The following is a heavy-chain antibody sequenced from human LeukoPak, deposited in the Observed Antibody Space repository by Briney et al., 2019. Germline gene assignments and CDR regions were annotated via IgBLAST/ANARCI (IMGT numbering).Heavy chain of an antibody. CDR1: GFTLSNYW. V-gene: IGHV3-7*01. Sequence: GGSLRLSCAASGFTLSNYWMSWVRQAPGKGLEWVANIKKDGSEKYYVDSVKGRFTISRDNAKNSLYLQMNSLRAEDTAVYYCARDMAYGDYAHDYRGQGTLVTVSS. CDR2: IKKDGSEK. J-gene: IGHJ4*02. D-gene: IGHD4-17*01. CDR3: ARDMAYGDYAHDY.